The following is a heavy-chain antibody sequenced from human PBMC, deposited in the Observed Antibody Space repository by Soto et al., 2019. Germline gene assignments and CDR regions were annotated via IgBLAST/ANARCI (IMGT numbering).Heavy chain of an antibody. J-gene: IGHJ4*02. D-gene: IGHD3-22*01. Sequence: AIILCFTASGCTVTNYSRTWVRQAPGKGLEWVSGISGSGDSTYYADSVKGRFTISRDNSKNTLYLQMSSLRAEDTAVYFCAKLSNYDTRGYFDGYWGQGT. CDR2: ISGSGDST. CDR1: GCTVTNYS. V-gene: IGHV3-23*01. CDR3: AKLSNYDTRGYFDGY.